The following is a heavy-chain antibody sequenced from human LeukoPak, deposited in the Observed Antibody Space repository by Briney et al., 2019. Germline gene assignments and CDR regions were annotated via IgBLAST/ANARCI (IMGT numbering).Heavy chain of an antibody. J-gene: IGHJ4*02. CDR1: GFTFSSYA. CDR3: ARDQIAAALFDY. CDR2: ISYDGSNK. D-gene: IGHD6-13*01. V-gene: IGHV3-30*04. Sequence: GGSLRLSCAASGFTFSSYAMHWVRQAPGKGLEWVAVISYDGSNKYYADSVKGRFTISRDNSKTTLYLQMTSRRAEDTAVYYCARDQIAAALFDYWGQGNLVTVSP.